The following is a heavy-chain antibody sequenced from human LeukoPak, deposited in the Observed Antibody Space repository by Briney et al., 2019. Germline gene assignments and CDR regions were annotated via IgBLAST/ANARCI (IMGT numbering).Heavy chain of an antibody. CDR2: IYSAGNT. CDR1: GFTFSTYG. V-gene: IGHV3-53*01. D-gene: IGHD2-21*01. CDR3: ASSYCGGTLCYDHY. Sequence: GGSLRLSCAASGFTFSTYGMSWVRQAPGKGLEWVSAIYSAGNTYYADSVKGRFTISRDNSKNTLYLQMNSLRAEDTAVYYCASSYCGGTLCYDHYWGHGTLVTVSS. J-gene: IGHJ4*01.